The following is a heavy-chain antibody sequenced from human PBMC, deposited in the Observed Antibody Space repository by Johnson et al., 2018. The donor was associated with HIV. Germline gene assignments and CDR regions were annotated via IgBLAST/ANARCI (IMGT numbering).Heavy chain of an antibody. V-gene: IGHV3-23*04. CDR3: AKDRQATSTLGAFDI. CDR2: ISGSGGST. J-gene: IGHJ3*02. D-gene: IGHD5-24*01. Sequence: VQLVESGGGVVQPGRSLRLSCAASGFNFSSSAMHWVHQAPGKGLEWVSAISGSGGSTYYADSVKGRFTISRDNSKYTLYLQMNSLRTEDTALYYCAKDRQATSTLGAFDIWGQGNMVIVSS. CDR1: GFNFSSSA.